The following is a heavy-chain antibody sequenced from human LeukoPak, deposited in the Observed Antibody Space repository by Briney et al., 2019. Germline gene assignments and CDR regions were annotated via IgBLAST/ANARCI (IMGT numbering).Heavy chain of an antibody. V-gene: IGHV3-48*01. D-gene: IGHD2-15*01. CDR3: ARGYSRAAFDI. Sequence: PGGSLRLSCAASGFAFSSYWIHWVRQAPGKGLEWVSFISSTGGTIYYADSVKGRFTVSRDNGKNSLLLQMDSLRAEDTALYYCARGYSRAAFDIWGQGTVVAVSS. CDR1: GFAFSSYW. CDR2: ISSTGGTI. J-gene: IGHJ3*02.